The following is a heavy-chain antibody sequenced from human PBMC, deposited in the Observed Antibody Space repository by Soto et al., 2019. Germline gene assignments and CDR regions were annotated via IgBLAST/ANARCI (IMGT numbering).Heavy chain of an antibody. CDR3: AREGAIAAAGTGGGDFDY. CDR1: GGTFSSYA. CDR2: IIPIFGTA. J-gene: IGHJ4*02. V-gene: IGHV1-69*12. Sequence: QVQLVQSGAEVKKPGSSVKVSCKASGGTFSSYAIIWVRQAPGQGLEWMGGIIPIFGTANYAQKFQGRVTITADESTSTAYMELSSLRSEDTAVYYCAREGAIAAAGTGGGDFDYWGQGTLVIVSS. D-gene: IGHD6-13*01.